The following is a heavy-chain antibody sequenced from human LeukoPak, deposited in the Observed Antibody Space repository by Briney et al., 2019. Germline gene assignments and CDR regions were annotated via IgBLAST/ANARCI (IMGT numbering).Heavy chain of an antibody. CDR2: ISYDGSNK. D-gene: IGHD3-22*01. V-gene: IGHV3-30*04. Sequence: GGSLRLSCAASGFTFSSYAMHWVRQTPGKGLEWVAVISYDGSNKYYADSVKGRFTISRDNSKNTLYLQMNSLRAEDTAVYYCARAEVVVTFDIWGQGTMVTVSS. CDR1: GFTFSSYA. CDR3: ARAEVVVTFDI. J-gene: IGHJ3*02.